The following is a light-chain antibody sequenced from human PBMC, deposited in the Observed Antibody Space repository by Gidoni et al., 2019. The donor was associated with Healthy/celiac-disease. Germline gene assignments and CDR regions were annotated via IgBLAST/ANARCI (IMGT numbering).Light chain of an antibody. Sequence: DIVLTQSPATLSLSPGERATLSCRASQSVSSYLAWYQQKPGQAPRLLIYDASNRATGIPARFSGSGSGTDFTLTISSLEPEDFAVYYCQQRSNWSLTFGGGTKVKIK. V-gene: IGKV3-11*01. CDR2: DAS. J-gene: IGKJ4*01. CDR1: QSVSSY. CDR3: QQRSNWSLT.